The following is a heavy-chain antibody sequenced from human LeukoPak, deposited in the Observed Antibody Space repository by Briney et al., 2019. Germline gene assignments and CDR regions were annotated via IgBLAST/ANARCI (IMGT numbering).Heavy chain of an antibody. CDR1: GDSVSSNSAA. V-gene: IGHV6-1*01. D-gene: IGHD2-21*02. CDR2: TYYRSKWYN. Sequence: SQTLSLTCAISGDSVSSNSAAWNWIRQSPSRGLEWLGRTYYRSKWYNDYAVSVKSRITINPDTSKNQFSLQLNSVTPEDTAVYYCARGEVGYCGGDCYPRSFDYWGQGTLVTVSS. J-gene: IGHJ4*02. CDR3: ARGEVGYCGGDCYPRSFDY.